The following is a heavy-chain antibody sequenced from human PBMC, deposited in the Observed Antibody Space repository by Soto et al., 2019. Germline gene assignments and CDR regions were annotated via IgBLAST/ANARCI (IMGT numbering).Heavy chain of an antibody. J-gene: IGHJ4*02. D-gene: IGHD5-18*01. Sequence: SETLSLTCAVYGGSSSGYYWSWIRQPPGKGLEWIGEINHSGSTNYNPSLKSRVTISVDTSKNQFSLKLSSVTAADTAVYYCASSGYSYGTPTSDYWGQGTLVTVSS. CDR2: INHSGST. V-gene: IGHV4-34*01. CDR3: ASSGYSYGTPTSDY. CDR1: GGSSSGYY.